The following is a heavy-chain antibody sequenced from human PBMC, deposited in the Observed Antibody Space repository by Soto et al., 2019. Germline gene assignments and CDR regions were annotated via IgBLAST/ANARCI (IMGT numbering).Heavy chain of an antibody. V-gene: IGHV6-1*01. Sequence: SQTLSLTCVGSGDTVSSNSVAWNWVRQSPSRGLERLGRTYYRSRWYSDYAVSVRSRIDINADTSKNRVSLQLNSVTPEDTAVYYCARSEEDSDYYYYGMDVWGQGTTVTVSS. CDR2: TYYRSRWYS. CDR1: GDTVSSNSVA. D-gene: IGHD2-15*01. CDR3: ARSEEDSDYYYYGMDV. J-gene: IGHJ6*02.